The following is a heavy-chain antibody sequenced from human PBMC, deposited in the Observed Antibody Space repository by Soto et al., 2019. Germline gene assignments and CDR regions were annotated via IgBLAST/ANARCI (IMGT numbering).Heavy chain of an antibody. Sequence: EVQLVESGGGLVQPGRSLRLSCAASGFTFDDYAMHWVRQAPGKGLEWVSGISWNSGSIGYADSVKGRFTISRDNAKNSLYLQMNSLRAEDTALYYCAKASAPQIKYYFDYWGQGTLVTVSS. CDR1: GFTFDDYA. D-gene: IGHD3-16*01. V-gene: IGHV3-9*01. CDR2: ISWNSGSI. CDR3: AKASAPQIKYYFDY. J-gene: IGHJ4*02.